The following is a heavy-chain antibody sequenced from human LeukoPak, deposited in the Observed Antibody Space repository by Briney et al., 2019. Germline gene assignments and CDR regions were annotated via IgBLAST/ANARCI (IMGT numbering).Heavy chain of an antibody. Sequence: GGSLRLSCAASGFTFSDYYMSWIRQAPGKGLEWVSYISSSGSTIYYADSVKGRFTISRDNAKNSLYLQMNSLRAEDTAVYYCASARGYDSYYYDSSGYSGNWFDPWGQGTLVTVSS. CDR3: ASARGYDSYYYDSSGYSGNWFDP. D-gene: IGHD3-22*01. CDR1: GFTFSDYY. CDR2: ISSSGSTI. V-gene: IGHV3-11*01. J-gene: IGHJ5*02.